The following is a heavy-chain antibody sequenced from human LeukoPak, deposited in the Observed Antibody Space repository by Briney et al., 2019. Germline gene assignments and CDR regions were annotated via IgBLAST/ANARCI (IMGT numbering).Heavy chain of an antibody. Sequence: PSETLSLTCTVSGGSISSGGYYWSWIRQHPGKGLEWIGYIYYSGSTYYNPSLKSRVTISVDTSKNQFSLKLSSVTAADTAVYYCARDGCSSTSCYYDYWGQGTLVTVSS. CDR1: GGSISSGGYY. J-gene: IGHJ4*02. D-gene: IGHD2-2*01. CDR2: IYYSGST. V-gene: IGHV4-31*03. CDR3: ARDGCSSTSCYYDY.